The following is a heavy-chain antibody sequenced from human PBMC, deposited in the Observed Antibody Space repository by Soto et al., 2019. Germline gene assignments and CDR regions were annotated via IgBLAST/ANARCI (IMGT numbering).Heavy chain of an antibody. J-gene: IGHJ4*02. CDR2: IYYSGST. CDR3: ARDYYGDHVGFDD. Sequence: SETLSLTCTVSGGSISSGGYYWSWIRQHPGKGLEWIGYIYYSGSTYYNPSLKSRVTISVDTSKNQFSLKLSSVTAADTAVYYCARDYYGDHVGFDDWGQGTLVTVSS. V-gene: IGHV4-31*03. CDR1: GGSISSGGYY. D-gene: IGHD4-17*01.